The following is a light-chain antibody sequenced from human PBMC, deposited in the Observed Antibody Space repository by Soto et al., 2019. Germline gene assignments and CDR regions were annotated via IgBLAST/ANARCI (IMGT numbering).Light chain of an antibody. CDR3: QQYYSYLLT. CDR2: AAS. Sequence: AIRMTQSPSSLSASTGDRVTITCRASQGISSYLAWYQQKPGKAPKLLIYAASTLQSGVPSRFSGSGSGTDFTLTNSCLQSEDFATYSCQQYYSYLLTFGGGTKVDIK. CDR1: QGISSY. V-gene: IGKV1-8*01. J-gene: IGKJ4*01.